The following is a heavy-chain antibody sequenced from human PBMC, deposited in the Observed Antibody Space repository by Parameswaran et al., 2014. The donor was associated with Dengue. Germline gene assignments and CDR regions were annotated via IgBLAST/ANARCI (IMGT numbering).Heavy chain of an antibody. CDR3: ARAGLGHENYYGSGSYSARMDV. V-gene: IGHV4-34*01. D-gene: IGHD3-10*01. J-gene: IGHJ6*02. Sequence: WIRQPPGKGLEWIGEINHSGSTNYNPSLKSRVTISVDTSKNQFSLKLSSVTAADTAVYYCARAGLGHENYYGSGSYSARMDVWGQGTTVTVSS. CDR2: INHSGST.